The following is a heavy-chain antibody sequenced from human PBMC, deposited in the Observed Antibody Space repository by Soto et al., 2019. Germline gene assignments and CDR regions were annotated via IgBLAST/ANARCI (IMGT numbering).Heavy chain of an antibody. D-gene: IGHD6-13*01. J-gene: IGHJ6*02. CDR2: INSDGSST. Sequence: HPGGSLRLSCAASGFTFSSYWMHWVRQAPGKGLVWVSRINSDGSSTSYADSVKGRFTISRDNAKNTLYLQMNSLRAEDTAVYYCARDRAAAGLYYYYYGMDVWGQGTTVTVSS. CDR1: GFTFSSYW. CDR3: ARDRAAAGLYYYYYGMDV. V-gene: IGHV3-74*01.